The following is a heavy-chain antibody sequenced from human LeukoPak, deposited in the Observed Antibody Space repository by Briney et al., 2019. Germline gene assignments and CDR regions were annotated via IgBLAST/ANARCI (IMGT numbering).Heavy chain of an antibody. J-gene: IGHJ5*02. CDR2: IIPILGIA. Sequence: SVKVSCKASGGTFSSYAISWVRQAPGQGLEWMGRIIPILGIANYAQKFQGRVTITADKSTSTAYMELSSLRSEDTAVYYCARDEGVTMVRGVIPNWFDPWGQGTLVTVSS. CDR1: GGTFSSYA. D-gene: IGHD3-10*01. CDR3: ARDEGVTMVRGVIPNWFDP. V-gene: IGHV1-69*04.